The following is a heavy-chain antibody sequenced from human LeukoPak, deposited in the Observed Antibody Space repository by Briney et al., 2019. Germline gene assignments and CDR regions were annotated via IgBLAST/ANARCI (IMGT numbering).Heavy chain of an antibody. D-gene: IGHD3-22*01. CDR2: IVVGSGNT. Sequence: ASVKVSCKASGFTFTSSAMQWVRQARGQRLEWIGWIVVGSGNTNYAQKFQERVTITRDMSTSTAYMELSSLRSEDTAVYYCAAEGGGPYYYDSSGYRYWGQGTLVTVSS. CDR1: GFTFTSSA. J-gene: IGHJ4*02. CDR3: AAEGGGPYYYDSSGYRY. V-gene: IGHV1-58*02.